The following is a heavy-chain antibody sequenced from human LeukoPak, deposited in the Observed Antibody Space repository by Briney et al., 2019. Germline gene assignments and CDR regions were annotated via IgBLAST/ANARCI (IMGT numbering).Heavy chain of an antibody. CDR3: ASAGSYRHDY. CDR1: GLTFSNYW. D-gene: IGHD3-16*02. V-gene: IGHV3-74*01. CDR2: INTDGSTT. Sequence: GGSLRPSCVASGLTFSNYWMHWVRQAPGKGLVWVSRINTDGSTTNYADSVKGRFTISRDNAKNTLYLQMNSLRVEDTAVYYCASAGSYRHDYWDQGTLVTVSS. J-gene: IGHJ4*02.